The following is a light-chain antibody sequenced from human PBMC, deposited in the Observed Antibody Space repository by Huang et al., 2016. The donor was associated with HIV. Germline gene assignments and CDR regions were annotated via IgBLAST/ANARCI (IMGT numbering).Light chain of an antibody. CDR2: AAS. J-gene: IGKJ1*01. CDR3: QKYNSAPRT. Sequence: DIQMTQSPPSLSASVADRVTITCRASQDISNYLAWYQQKPGKVPQLLIYAASTVQSGVSSRFSGSGSGTNFTLTISSLQPEDVATYHSQKYNSAPRTFGQGTKVEIQ. CDR1: QDISNY. V-gene: IGKV1-27*01.